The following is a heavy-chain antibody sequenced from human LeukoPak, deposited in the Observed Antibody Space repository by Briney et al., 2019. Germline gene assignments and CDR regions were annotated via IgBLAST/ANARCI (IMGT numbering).Heavy chain of an antibody. J-gene: IGHJ2*01. Sequence: SETLSLTCTVSGGSISSYYWSWIRQPPGKGLEWIGSIYHSGSTYYNPSLKSRVTISVDTSKNQFSLKLSSVTAADTAVYYCARQGSGWYFDLWGRGTLVTVSS. CDR3: ARQGSGWYFDL. CDR2: IYHSGST. CDR1: GGSISSYY. V-gene: IGHV4-59*08.